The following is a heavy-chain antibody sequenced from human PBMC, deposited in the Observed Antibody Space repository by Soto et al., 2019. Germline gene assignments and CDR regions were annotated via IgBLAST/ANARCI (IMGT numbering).Heavy chain of an antibody. CDR2: IYYSGST. V-gene: IGHV4-31*03. CDR3: ASMPTMLRGVMVDY. J-gene: IGHJ4*02. CDR1: GGSISSGGYY. Sequence: SETLSLTCTVSGGSISSGGYYWSWIRQHPGKGLEWIGYIYYSGSTYYNPSLKSRVTISVDTSKNQFSLKLSSVTAADTAVYYCASMPTMLRGVMVDYWGQGTLVTVSS. D-gene: IGHD3-10*01.